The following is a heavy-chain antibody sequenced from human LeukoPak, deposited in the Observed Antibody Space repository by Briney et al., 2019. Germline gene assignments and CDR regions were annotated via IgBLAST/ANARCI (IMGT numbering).Heavy chain of an antibody. D-gene: IGHD2-15*01. CDR1: GFTFSSYE. Sequence: HPGRSLRLSCAASGFTFSSYELNWVRQAPGNGLEWVSYISSSGHTIYYADAVKGRFTISRDNAKNSLYLQMNSLRAEDTAVYYCAINVGPRRRSPVVMDVWGQGTTVTVS. CDR2: ISSSGHTI. CDR3: AINVGPRRRSPVVMDV. J-gene: IGHJ6*02. V-gene: IGHV3-48*03.